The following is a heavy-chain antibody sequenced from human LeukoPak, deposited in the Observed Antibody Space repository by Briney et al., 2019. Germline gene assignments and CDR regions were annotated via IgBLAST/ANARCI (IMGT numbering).Heavy chain of an antibody. V-gene: IGHV4-39*07. CDR1: GGSISSSSYY. Sequence: PSETLSLTCTVSGGSISSSSYYWSWIRQPPGKGLEWIGEINHSGSTNYNPSLKSRVTISVDTSKNQFSLKLSSVTAADTAVYYCARVSTMIVVVITTNHDAFDIWGQGTMVTVSS. D-gene: IGHD3-22*01. CDR3: ARVSTMIVVVITTNHDAFDI. J-gene: IGHJ3*02. CDR2: INHSGST.